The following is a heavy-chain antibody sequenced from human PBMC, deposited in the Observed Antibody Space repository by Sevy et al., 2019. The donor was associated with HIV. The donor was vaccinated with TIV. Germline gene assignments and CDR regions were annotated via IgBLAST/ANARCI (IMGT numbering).Heavy chain of an antibody. CDR2: SSSSGSTV. J-gene: IGHJ4*02. V-gene: IGHV3-11*01. CDR3: ARSYGSFGFDN. CDR1: GFTFSNYY. Sequence: GGSLRLSCAASGFTFSNYYMSWIRQAPGKGLEWVSYSSSSGSTVSYSDSVRGRFTLSRYNAKNTVSLQMNRLRAEDTAVYYCARSYGSFGFDNWGQGTLVPVSS. D-gene: IGHD3-16*02.